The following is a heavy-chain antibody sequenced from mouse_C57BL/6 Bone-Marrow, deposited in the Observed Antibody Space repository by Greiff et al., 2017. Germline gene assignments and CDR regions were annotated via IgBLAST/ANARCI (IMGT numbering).Heavy chain of an antibody. CDR3: ARKDSSGSYWYFDV. Sequence: VKLQESGPGLVQPSQSLSINCTVSGFSLTSYGVHWVRQSPGKGLEWLGVIWSGGSTDYNAAFISRLSISKDNSKSQVFFKMNSLQADDTAIYYCARKDSSGSYWYFDVWGTGTTVTVSS. J-gene: IGHJ1*03. CDR2: IWSGGST. D-gene: IGHD3-2*02. V-gene: IGHV2-2*01. CDR1: GFSLTSYG.